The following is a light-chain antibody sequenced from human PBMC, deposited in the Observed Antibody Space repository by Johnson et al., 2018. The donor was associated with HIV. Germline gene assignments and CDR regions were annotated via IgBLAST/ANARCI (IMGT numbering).Light chain of an antibody. J-gene: IGLJ1*01. V-gene: IGLV1-51*02. CDR2: ENN. CDR1: SSNIGNNY. CDR3: GTWDHSLGAA. Sequence: QSVLTQPPSVSAAPGQKVTISCSGSSSNIGNNYVSWYQQLPGTAPKLLIYENNKRPSGIPYRFSGSKSGTSATLGITGLQTGDEADYYCGTWDHSLGAAFGTGTKVTVL.